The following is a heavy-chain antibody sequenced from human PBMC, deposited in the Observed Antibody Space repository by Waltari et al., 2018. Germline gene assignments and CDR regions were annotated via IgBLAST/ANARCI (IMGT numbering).Heavy chain of an antibody. CDR3: ARSGGGTTTFGVAE. CDR2: INPNCGDT. V-gene: IGHV1-2*06. Sequence: QVQLVQSGAEVKKSGASVKVSCKASGYTFTDSFIHWVRQAPGQGLEWMGRINPNCGDTTYAQRFQGRVTMTGDTSITTAYMELTGLRSDDTAIYYCARSGGGTTTFGVAEWGQGSLVTVSS. CDR1: GYTFTDSF. D-gene: IGHD3-3*01. J-gene: IGHJ4*02.